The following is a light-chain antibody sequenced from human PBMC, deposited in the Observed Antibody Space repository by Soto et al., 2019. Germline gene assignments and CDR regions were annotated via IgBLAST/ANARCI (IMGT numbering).Light chain of an antibody. V-gene: IGKV3-15*01. J-gene: IGKJ1*01. CDR1: QTIDKT. Sequence: EIVMTQSPATLSLSPGARATLSCRASQTIDKTVAWYTRTPGQAPRLLIFGASIRDTGIPARVSGSGSGTEVTLTIGSLQSEEWALYYGQQYNNWPGTFGQGTKVDIK. CDR3: QQYNNWPGT. CDR2: GAS.